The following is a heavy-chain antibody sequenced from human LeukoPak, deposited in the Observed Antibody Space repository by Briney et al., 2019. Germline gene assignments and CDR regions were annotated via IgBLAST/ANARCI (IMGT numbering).Heavy chain of an antibody. V-gene: IGHV3-74*01. CDR2: INSDGSST. Sequence: PGGSLRLSCAASGFTFSSYWMHWVRQAPGKGLVWVSRINSDGSSTSYADSVKGRFTISRDNAKNTLYLQMNSLRAEDTAVYYCARANYYGSGSYYNPGSFDYWGQGTLVTVSS. CDR3: ARANYYGSGSYYNPGSFDY. J-gene: IGHJ4*02. CDR1: GFTFSSYW. D-gene: IGHD3-10*01.